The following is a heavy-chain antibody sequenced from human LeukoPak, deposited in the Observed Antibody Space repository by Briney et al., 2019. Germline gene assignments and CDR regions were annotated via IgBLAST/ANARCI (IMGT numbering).Heavy chain of an antibody. CDR3: ARGGASTMDL. J-gene: IGHJ6*03. D-gene: IGHD1-26*01. Sequence: GASVKVSCKASGGTFSSYAISWVRQAPGQGLEWMGGIIPIFGTANYAQKFQGRVTITTDESTSTAYMELSSLRSEDTAVYYCARGGASTMDLWGKGTTVTVSS. V-gene: IGHV1-69*05. CDR2: IIPIFGTA. CDR1: GGTFSSYA.